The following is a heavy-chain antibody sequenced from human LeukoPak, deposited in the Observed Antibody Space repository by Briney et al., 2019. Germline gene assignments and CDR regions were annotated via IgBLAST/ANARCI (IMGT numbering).Heavy chain of an antibody. CDR1: GFTFSNYM. J-gene: IGHJ5*02. V-gene: IGHV3-74*01. D-gene: IGHD5-12*01. CDR3: ARDAGNSGYGCDL. CDR2: IKSDGITI. Sequence: GGSLRLSCAASGFTFSNYMMHWVRQAPGKGLVWVSRIKSDGITITYADSVKGRVTISRDNARNSLYLQMNNLRGEDTAIYYCARDAGNSGYGCDLWGQGTLVTVSS.